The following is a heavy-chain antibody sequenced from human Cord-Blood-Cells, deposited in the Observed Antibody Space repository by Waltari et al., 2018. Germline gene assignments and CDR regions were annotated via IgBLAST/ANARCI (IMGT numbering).Heavy chain of an antibody. CDR1: GGTFSSYA. Sequence: QVQLVQSGAEVKKPGSSVKVSCKASGGTFSSYASSWVRKAPGQGLEWMGRIIPILGIANYAQKFQGRVTITADKSTSTAYMELSSLRSEDTAVYYCARDPPSGSYSDYWGQGTLVTVSS. CDR3: ARDPPSGSYSDY. V-gene: IGHV1-69*09. J-gene: IGHJ4*02. CDR2: IIPILGIA. D-gene: IGHD1-26*01.